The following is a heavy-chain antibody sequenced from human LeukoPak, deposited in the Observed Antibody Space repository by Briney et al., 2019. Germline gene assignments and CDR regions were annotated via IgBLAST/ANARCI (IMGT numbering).Heavy chain of an antibody. Sequence: ASVKVSCKASGYTFTSYDINWVRQATGQGLEWMGWINPNSGGTNYAQKFQGRVTMTRDTSISTAYMELSRLRSDDTAVYYCARVYGSGNWFDPWGQGTLVTVSS. D-gene: IGHD3-10*01. CDR3: ARVYGSGNWFDP. CDR1: GYTFTSYD. V-gene: IGHV1-2*02. J-gene: IGHJ5*02. CDR2: INPNSGGT.